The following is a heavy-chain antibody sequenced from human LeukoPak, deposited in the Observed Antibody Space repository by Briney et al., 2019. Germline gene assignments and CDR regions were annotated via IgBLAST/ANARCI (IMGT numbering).Heavy chain of an antibody. Sequence: SETLSLTCAVYGGSFSTYYWSWIRQPPGKRLEWIGEINHSGSTNYNPSLKSRVTISVDTSKNQFSLKLSSVTAADTAVYYCARDRDIVADRGWFDLWGQGTLVTVSS. CDR2: INHSGST. V-gene: IGHV4-34*01. J-gene: IGHJ5*02. D-gene: IGHD2-15*01. CDR3: ARDRDIVADRGWFDL. CDR1: GGSFSTYY.